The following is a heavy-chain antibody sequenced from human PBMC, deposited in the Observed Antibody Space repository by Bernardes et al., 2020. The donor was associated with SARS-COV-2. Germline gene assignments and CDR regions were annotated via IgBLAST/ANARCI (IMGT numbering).Heavy chain of an antibody. CDR3: AAGGVATINLDY. CDR2: INPNSGVT. V-gene: IGHV1-2*02. Sequence: SVKVSCKTSGYTFSGYYIHWVRQAPGQGLECMGWINPNSGVTNYAQNFQGRVTMTRDTSISTAYMELSSLTSDDTAVFYCAAGGVATINLDYWGQGTLVTVSS. D-gene: IGHD5-12*01. CDR1: GYTFSGYY. J-gene: IGHJ4*02.